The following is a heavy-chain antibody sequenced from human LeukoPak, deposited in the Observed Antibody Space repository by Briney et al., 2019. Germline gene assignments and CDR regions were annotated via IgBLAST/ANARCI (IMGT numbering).Heavy chain of an antibody. CDR3: ARSVPDYTRFDY. CDR1: GITFSSYG. Sequence: PGGSLRLSCAASGITFSSYGMSWVRQAPGKGLEWVSTFKTNSGQVYYAESVRGRFTISRDNSKNTVYLQMSSLRAEDTALYYCARSVPDYTRFDYWGQGALVTVSS. D-gene: IGHD4-11*01. J-gene: IGHJ4*02. CDR2: FKTNSGQV. V-gene: IGHV3-23*01.